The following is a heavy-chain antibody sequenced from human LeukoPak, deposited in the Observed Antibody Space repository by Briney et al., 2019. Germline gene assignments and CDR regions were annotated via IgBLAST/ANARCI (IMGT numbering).Heavy chain of an antibody. CDR2: IIPIFGTA. J-gene: IGHJ4*02. Sequence: SVKVSCKASGYTFTSYAISWVRQAPGQGLEWMGGIIPIFGTANYAQKFQGRVTITADESTSTAYMELSSLRSEDTAVYYCASLGPYGDYGYFDYWGQGTLVTVSS. D-gene: IGHD4-17*01. V-gene: IGHV1-69*13. CDR1: GYTFTSYA. CDR3: ASLGPYGDYGYFDY.